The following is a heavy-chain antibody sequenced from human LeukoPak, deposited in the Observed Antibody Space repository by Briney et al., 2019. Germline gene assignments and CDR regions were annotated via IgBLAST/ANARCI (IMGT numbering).Heavy chain of an antibody. Sequence: GGSLRLSCAASGFTFSSYWMSWVRQAPGKGLEGVANIKQDGSEKYYVDSVKGRFTISRDNAKNSLYLQMNSLRAEDTAVYYCARDPYYGSGSQIDYWGQGTLVTVSS. D-gene: IGHD3-10*01. J-gene: IGHJ4*02. V-gene: IGHV3-7*01. CDR1: GFTFSSYW. CDR3: ARDPYYGSGSQIDY. CDR2: IKQDGSEK.